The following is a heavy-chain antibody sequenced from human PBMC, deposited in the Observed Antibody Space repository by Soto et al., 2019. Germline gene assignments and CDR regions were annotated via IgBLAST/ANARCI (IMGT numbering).Heavy chain of an antibody. J-gene: IGHJ4*02. V-gene: IGHV4-59*01. CDR3: ARRSRAYGSGSYYDY. Sequence: SECLSLTCTVAGGSISSYYWSWIRQPPGKGLEWIGYIYYSGSTNYNPSLKSRVTISVDTSKNQFSLKLSSVTAADTAVYYCARRSRAYGSGSYYDYWGQGTLVTVSS. CDR2: IYYSGST. CDR1: GGSISSYY. D-gene: IGHD3-10*01.